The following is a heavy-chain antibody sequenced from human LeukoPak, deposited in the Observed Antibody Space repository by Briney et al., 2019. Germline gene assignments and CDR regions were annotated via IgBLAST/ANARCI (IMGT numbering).Heavy chain of an antibody. CDR3: AGVGSSGWYGGYYYYMDV. J-gene: IGHJ6*03. CDR1: GGSISSYY. CDR2: IYYSGST. D-gene: IGHD6-19*01. Sequence: SETLSLTCTVSGGSISSYYWSWIRQPPGKGLEWIGYIYYSGSTNYNPSLKSRVTISVDTSKNQFSLKLSSVTAADTAVYYCAGVGSSGWYGGYYYYMDVWGKGTTVTISS. V-gene: IGHV4-59*01.